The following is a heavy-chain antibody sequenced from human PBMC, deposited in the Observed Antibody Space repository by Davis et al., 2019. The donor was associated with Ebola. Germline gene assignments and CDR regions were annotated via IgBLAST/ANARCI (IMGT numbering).Heavy chain of an antibody. CDR1: TFTFGNSW. D-gene: IGHD3-22*01. J-gene: IGHJ4*02. CDR3: ARERLTTSGYYLDY. Sequence: GESLKISCAASTFTFGNSWMSWVRQAPGKGLEWVANIRQDGSEKYYVDSVKGRFTISRDNAKNLLYLQMNSLRAEDTAIYYCARERLTTSGYYLDYWGQGTPVTVSS. V-gene: IGHV3-7*03. CDR2: IRQDGSEK.